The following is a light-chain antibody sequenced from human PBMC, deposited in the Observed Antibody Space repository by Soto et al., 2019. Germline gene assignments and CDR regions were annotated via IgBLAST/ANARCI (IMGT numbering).Light chain of an antibody. J-gene: IGLJ1*01. CDR3: LLYDGGAYV. CDR1: SGAVTTAYY. V-gene: IGLV7-43*01. Sequence: QTVVTQEPSLTVSPGGTVTVTCASNSGAVTTAYYPNWFQQKPGQPPRALIYGTSNKHSWTPARFSGSLLGGKAALTLSGVQPEDEAEYYCLLYDGGAYVFGTGTKVTVL. CDR2: GTS.